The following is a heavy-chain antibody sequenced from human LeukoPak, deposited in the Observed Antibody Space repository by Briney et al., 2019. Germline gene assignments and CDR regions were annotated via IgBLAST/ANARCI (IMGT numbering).Heavy chain of an antibody. CDR2: INHSGST. CDR3: ARRTYSGYGDY. CDR1: GGSFSGYY. Sequence: SETLSLTCAVYGGSFSGYYWSWIRQPPGRGLEWIGEINHSGSTNYNPSLKSRVTISVDTSKNQFSLKLSSVTAADTAVYYCARRTYSGYGDYWGQGTLVTVSS. V-gene: IGHV4-34*01. J-gene: IGHJ4*02. D-gene: IGHD5-12*01.